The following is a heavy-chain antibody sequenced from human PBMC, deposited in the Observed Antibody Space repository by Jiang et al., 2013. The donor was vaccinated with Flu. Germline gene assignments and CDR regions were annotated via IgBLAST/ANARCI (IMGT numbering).Heavy chain of an antibody. V-gene: IGHV1-18*04. Sequence: SCKASGYTFTSYGISWVRQAPGQGLEWMGWISAYNGNTNYAQKLQGRVTMTTDTSTSTAYMELRSLRSDDTAVYYCARGVVVPAAILGYYYYYYMDVWGKGTTVTVSS. J-gene: IGHJ6*03. D-gene: IGHD2-2*02. CDR2: ISAYNGNT. CDR1: GYTFTSYG. CDR3: ARGVVVPAAILGYYYYYYMDV.